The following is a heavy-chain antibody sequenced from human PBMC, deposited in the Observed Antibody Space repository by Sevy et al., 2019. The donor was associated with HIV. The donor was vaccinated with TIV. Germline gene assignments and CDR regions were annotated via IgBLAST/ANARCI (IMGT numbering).Heavy chain of an antibody. Sequence: GGSLRLSCKPSGFTFITYAMNWVRQAPGKGLEWVSTIYGSGGATYYADSVKGRFTISRDNSKTTLYLQMNNLRTEDVAVSYCAGGRYDSSGSFDAFDIWGQGTMVTVSS. V-gene: IGHV3-23*01. CDR1: GFTFITYA. J-gene: IGHJ3*02. CDR3: AGGRYDSSGSFDAFDI. CDR2: IYGSGGAT. D-gene: IGHD3-22*01.